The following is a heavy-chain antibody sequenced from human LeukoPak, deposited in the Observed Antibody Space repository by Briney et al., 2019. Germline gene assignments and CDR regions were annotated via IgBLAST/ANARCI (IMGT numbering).Heavy chain of an antibody. V-gene: IGHV3-7*01. CDR2: IKQDGSEK. CDR3: ARASSYYDSSGYNYYYVDV. D-gene: IGHD3-22*01. CDR1: GFTFSSYW. Sequence: GGSLRLSCAASGFTFSSYWMSWVRQAPGKVLEWVANIKQDGSEKYYVDSVKGRFTLSRDNAKNALYLQMNSLRAEDTAVYYCARASSYYDSSGYNYYYVDVWGKGTTVTVSS. J-gene: IGHJ6*03.